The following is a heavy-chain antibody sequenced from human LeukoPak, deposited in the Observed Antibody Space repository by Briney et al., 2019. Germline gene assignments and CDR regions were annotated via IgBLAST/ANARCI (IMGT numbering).Heavy chain of an antibody. D-gene: IGHD4-17*01. J-gene: IGHJ4*02. Sequence: SGGSLRLSCAASIFSFSTFGFHWVRQAPGKGLEWVALIPYDGSDKYYADSVKGRFTVSRDNSKNTLYLHMNSLRVEDTAVYYCAKGLGDYDDFRLGFWGQGTLVTVSS. CDR1: IFSFSTFG. V-gene: IGHV3-30*02. CDR3: AKGLGDYDDFRLGF. CDR2: IPYDGSDK.